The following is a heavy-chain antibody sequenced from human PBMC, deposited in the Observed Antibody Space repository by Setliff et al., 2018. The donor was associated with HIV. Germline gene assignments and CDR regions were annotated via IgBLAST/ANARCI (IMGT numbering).Heavy chain of an antibody. CDR3: AKGETGVLQGFDH. J-gene: IGHJ4*02. D-gene: IGHD3-16*01. CDR1: GFTFINYA. CDR2: IVGGASST. V-gene: IGHV3-23*01. Sequence: GGSLRLSCVASGFTFINYAMSWVRQAPGKGLEWVSAIVGGASSTYYADSVRGRFTISRDNSKNTPYLQMNSLTAEDTAVYYCAKGETGVLQGFDHWGQGTLVTVSS.